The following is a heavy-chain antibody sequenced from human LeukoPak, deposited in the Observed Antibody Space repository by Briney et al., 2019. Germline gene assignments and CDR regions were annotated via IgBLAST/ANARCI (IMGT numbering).Heavy chain of an antibody. CDR2: T. D-gene: IGHD1-26*01. CDR1: GGSIRSYF. CDR3: AGESRYRGYFYY. Sequence: SETLSLTCIVCGGSIRSYFWSWIRPPPAKGLEWIGTNYNPSLKSRVPISVDASKNQFSLNLCSVTAADTGVNYCAGESRYRGYFYYWGEGNLVTVSS. V-gene: IGHV4-59*01. J-gene: IGHJ4*02.